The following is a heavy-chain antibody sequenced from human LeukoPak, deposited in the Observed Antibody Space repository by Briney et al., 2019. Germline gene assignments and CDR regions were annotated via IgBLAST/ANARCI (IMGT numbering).Heavy chain of an antibody. CDR3: ATAKASAFYYYYMDF. V-gene: IGHV3-53*01. CDR2: IYSGGST. J-gene: IGHJ6*03. Sequence: GGSLRLSCAASGFTVSSSYMTWVRQAPGKGLEWVSVIYSGGSTYYADSVKGRFTLSRDNSKNTLYLQMNSLRAEDTAVYYCATAKASAFYYYYMDFWGKGTTVTVS. CDR1: GFTVSSSY. D-gene: IGHD2-2*01.